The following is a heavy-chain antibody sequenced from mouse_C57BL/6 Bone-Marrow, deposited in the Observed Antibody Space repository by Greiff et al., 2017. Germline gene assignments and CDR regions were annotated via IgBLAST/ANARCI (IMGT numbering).Heavy chain of an antibody. Sequence: EVQLVESGAELVKPGTSVKLSCTVSGFNIKDAYMNWVKQRPEQGLEWIGRVDPANGNTEYDPKFQGKATMTADTTSNPACLQLSSLTSEDTAVYYCARVGGFYDGYWGQGTTLTVSS. J-gene: IGHJ2*01. V-gene: IGHV14-3*02. CDR2: VDPANGNT. CDR1: GFNIKDAY. CDR3: ARVGGFYDGY. D-gene: IGHD2-1*01.